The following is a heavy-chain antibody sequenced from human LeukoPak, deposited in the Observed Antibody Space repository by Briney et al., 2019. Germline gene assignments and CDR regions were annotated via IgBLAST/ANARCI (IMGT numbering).Heavy chain of an antibody. CDR1: GFTFSSYS. D-gene: IGHD1-1*01. J-gene: IGHJ4*02. Sequence: GGSLRLSCAASGFTFSSYSMNWVRQAPGKGLEWVSSITSSSSYIYYADSVKGRFTISRDNAKNSLYLQMNSLRAEDTAVYYCARTPDRDDGDYWGQGTLVTVSS. CDR3: ARTPDRDDGDY. CDR2: ITSSSSYI. V-gene: IGHV3-21*01.